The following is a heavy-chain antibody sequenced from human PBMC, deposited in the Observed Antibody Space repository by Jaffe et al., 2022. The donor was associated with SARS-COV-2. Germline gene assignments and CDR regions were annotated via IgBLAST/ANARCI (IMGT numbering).Heavy chain of an antibody. CDR2: ISSSSSYI. V-gene: IGHV3-21*01. J-gene: IGHJ6*03. CDR3: ARGGVRAYYDILTGYYTWPLYYYYYMDV. Sequence: EVQLVESGGGLVKPGGSLRLSCAASGFTFSSYSMNWVRQAPGKGLEWVSSISSSSSYIYYADSVKGRFTISRDNAKNSLYLQMNSLRAEDTAVYYCARGGVRAYYDILTGYYTWPLYYYYYMDVWGKGTTVTVSS. D-gene: IGHD3-9*01. CDR1: GFTFSSYS.